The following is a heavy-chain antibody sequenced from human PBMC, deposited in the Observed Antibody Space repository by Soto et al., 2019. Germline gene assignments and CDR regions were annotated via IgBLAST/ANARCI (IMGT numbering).Heavy chain of an antibody. CDR2: ISSSSSYT. D-gene: IGHD1-26*01. J-gene: IGHJ4*02. Sequence: QVQLVESGGGLVKPGGSLRLSCAASGFTFSDYYMSWIRQAPGKGLEWVSYISSSSSYTNYADSVKGRFTISRDNAKNSLYLQMNSLRAEDTAVYYCARVPGGGIEWDYYLDYWGQGTLVTVSS. CDR1: GFTFSDYY. CDR3: ARVPGGGIEWDYYLDY. V-gene: IGHV3-11*06.